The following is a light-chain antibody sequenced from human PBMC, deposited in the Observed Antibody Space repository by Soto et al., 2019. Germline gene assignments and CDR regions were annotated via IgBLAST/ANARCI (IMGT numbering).Light chain of an antibody. CDR1: QSISSN. Sequence: EIVMTQSPATLSESPGERVTLSCRASQSISSNLAWYQQKHGQPPRLLISDATSRATGIPSRFSGSGSGTDFTLTITSLQSEDFAVYFCQQYHDWPPLTFGGGTKVEIK. CDR2: DAT. V-gene: IGKV3D-15*01. J-gene: IGKJ4*01. CDR3: QQYHDWPPLT.